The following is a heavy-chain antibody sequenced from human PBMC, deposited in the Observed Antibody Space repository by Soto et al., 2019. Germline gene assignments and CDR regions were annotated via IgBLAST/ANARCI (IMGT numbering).Heavy chain of an antibody. CDR2: IIPILGIA. D-gene: IGHD3-22*01. J-gene: IGHJ3*01. CDR1: GGTFSSYT. CDR3: ARGDYHDNSGPFSDAFDV. Sequence: SVKVSCKASGGTFSSYTISWVRQAPGQGLEWMGRIIPILGIANYAQKFQGRVTITADKSTSTAYMELSSLRSEDTAVYYCARGDYHDNSGPFSDAFDVWGQGTMVTVSS. V-gene: IGHV1-69*02.